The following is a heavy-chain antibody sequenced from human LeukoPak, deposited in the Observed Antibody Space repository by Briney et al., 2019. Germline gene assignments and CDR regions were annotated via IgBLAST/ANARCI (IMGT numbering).Heavy chain of an antibody. D-gene: IGHD4-17*01. J-gene: IGHJ4*02. CDR1: GFTFSHYW. CDR3: ARHGDFCFDN. V-gene: IGHV3-7*03. CDR2: VNPDGSEK. Sequence: GGSLRLSCVVSGFTFSHYWMNWVRQAPGKGLEYVAYVNPDGSEKNCVDSVKGRFSISRDNAQNTLFLQMNSLRAEDTALYYCARHGDFCFDNWGQGTPVTVS.